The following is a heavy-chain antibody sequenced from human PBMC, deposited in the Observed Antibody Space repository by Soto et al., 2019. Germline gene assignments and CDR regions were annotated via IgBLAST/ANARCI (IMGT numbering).Heavy chain of an antibody. D-gene: IGHD2-15*01. J-gene: IGHJ4*02. CDR3: AREAVVAGYDS. CDR1: GFTFGTYS. CDR2: ISRSSTDI. Sequence: EVQLVESGGGLVQPGGSLRLSCAASGFTFGTYSMSWVRQAPGQGLEWISFISRSSTDIYNTDSEKGRFTISRDNAKNSLYLQMNSPRAEDTAVYYCAREAVVAGYDSCGRGTLVTVSS. V-gene: IGHV3-48*01.